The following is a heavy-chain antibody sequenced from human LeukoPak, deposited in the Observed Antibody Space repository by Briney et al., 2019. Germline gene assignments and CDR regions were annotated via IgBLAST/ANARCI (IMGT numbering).Heavy chain of an antibody. CDR2: IYHSGST. J-gene: IGHJ5*02. CDR1: GYSISSGYY. CDR3: ARAYYYGSGSNQYNWFDP. V-gene: IGHV4-38-2*01. D-gene: IGHD3-10*01. Sequence: PSETLSLTCAVSGYSISSGYYWGWIRQPPGKGLEWIGSIYHSGSTYYNPSLKSRVTISVDTSKNQFSLKLSSVTAADTAVYYCARAYYYGSGSNQYNWFDPWGQGTLVTVSS.